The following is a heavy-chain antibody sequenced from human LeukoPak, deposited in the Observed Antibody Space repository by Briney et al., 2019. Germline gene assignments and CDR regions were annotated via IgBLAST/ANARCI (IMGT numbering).Heavy chain of an antibody. CDR2: ISGSGGST. V-gene: IGHV3-23*01. J-gene: IGHJ4*02. CDR1: GFTFSSSA. CDR3: ATLRGYFHH. Sequence: GGSLRLSCAASGFTFSSSAMSWVRQAPGKGLEWVSTISGSGGSTYYADSVKGRFTISRDTSKNTLYLQMSSLRAEDTAIYYCATLRGYFHHWGQGTLVTVSS.